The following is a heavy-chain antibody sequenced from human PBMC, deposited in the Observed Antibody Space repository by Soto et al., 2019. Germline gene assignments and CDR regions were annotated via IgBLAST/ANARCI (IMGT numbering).Heavy chain of an antibody. J-gene: IGHJ4*02. Sequence: PSETLSLTCAVYGESLSAYYWTWIRQPPGKGLEWIGEINQSGSTNYNPSLKSRVTMSADTSKNQFSLKLSSVTAADTAVYYCARDQGYGSLFDYWGRGTLVTVSS. CDR1: GESLSAYY. CDR3: ARDQGYGSLFDY. CDR2: INQSGST. V-gene: IGHV4-34*01. D-gene: IGHD5-18*01.